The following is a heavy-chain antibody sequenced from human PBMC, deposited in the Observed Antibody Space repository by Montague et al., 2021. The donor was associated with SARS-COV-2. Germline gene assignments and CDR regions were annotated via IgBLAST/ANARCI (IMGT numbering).Heavy chain of an antibody. Sequence: FLRLSCAASGFIFSTYSINWVRQAPGKGLEWVSSTSSSGSYVFYADSVKGRFTISRDNAKNSLYLHINSLRAEDTAVYYCARGYMAGVGTGYVYWGQGTLVTVSS. V-gene: IGHV3-21*01. D-gene: IGHD6-13*01. CDR1: GFIFSTYS. J-gene: IGHJ4*02. CDR2: TSSSGSYV. CDR3: ARGYMAGVGTGYVY.